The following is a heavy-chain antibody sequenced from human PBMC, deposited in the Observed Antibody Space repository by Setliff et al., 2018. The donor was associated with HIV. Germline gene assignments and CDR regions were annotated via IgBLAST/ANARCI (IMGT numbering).Heavy chain of an antibody. Sequence: PSETLSLTCTVSGGSISSSSYYWGWIRQPPGKGLEWIGSIYYSGSTYSNPSLKSRVTISEDTSRNQFSLRLSSVTAADTAIYYCARVPTSSWYVTTQRTKEYFHHWGQGTLVTVSS. V-gene: IGHV4-39*07. CDR3: ARVPTSSWYVTTQRTKEYFHH. D-gene: IGHD6-13*01. J-gene: IGHJ1*01. CDR1: GGSISSSSYY. CDR2: IYYSGST.